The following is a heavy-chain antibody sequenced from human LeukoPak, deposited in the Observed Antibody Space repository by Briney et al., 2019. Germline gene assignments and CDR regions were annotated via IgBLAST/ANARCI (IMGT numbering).Heavy chain of an antibody. V-gene: IGHV1-18*01. J-gene: IGHJ1*01. CDR3: ATVTDRKWHAEYFQH. D-gene: IGHD5-12*01. CDR1: GYTFTSYG. Sequence: ASVKVSCKASGYTFTSYGISWVRQAPGQGLEWMGWISAYNGNTNYAQKLQGRVTMTEDTSTDTAYMELSSLRSEDTAVYYCATVTDRKWHAEYFQHWGQGTLVTVSS. CDR2: ISAYNGNT.